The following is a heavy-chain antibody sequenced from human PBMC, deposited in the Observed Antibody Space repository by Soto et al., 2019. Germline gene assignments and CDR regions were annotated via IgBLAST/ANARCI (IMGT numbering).Heavy chain of an antibody. J-gene: IGHJ6*02. CDR2: IWYDGSNK. CDR3: ARDGIVLVPAAIPYYYGMDV. Sequence: QVQLVESGGGVVQPGRSLRLSCAASGFTFSSYGMHWVRQAPGKGLEWVAVIWYDGSNKYYADSVKGRFTISRDNSKNTLYLQMNSLRAEDTAVYYCARDGIVLVPAAIPYYYGMDVWGQGTTVTVSS. CDR1: GFTFSSYG. D-gene: IGHD2-2*01. V-gene: IGHV3-33*01.